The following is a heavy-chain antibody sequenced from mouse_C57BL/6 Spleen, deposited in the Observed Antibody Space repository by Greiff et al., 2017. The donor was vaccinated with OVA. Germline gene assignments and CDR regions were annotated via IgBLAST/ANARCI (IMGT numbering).Heavy chain of an antibody. Sequence: VQLKESGPGLVKPSQSLSLTCSVTGYSITSGYYWNWIRQFPGNKLEWMGYISYDGSNNYNPSLKNRISITRDTSKNQFFLKLNSVTTEDTATYYCARGDGWFAYWGQGTLVTVSA. J-gene: IGHJ3*01. CDR2: ISYDGSN. V-gene: IGHV3-6*01. CDR1: GYSITSGYY. CDR3: ARGDGWFAY.